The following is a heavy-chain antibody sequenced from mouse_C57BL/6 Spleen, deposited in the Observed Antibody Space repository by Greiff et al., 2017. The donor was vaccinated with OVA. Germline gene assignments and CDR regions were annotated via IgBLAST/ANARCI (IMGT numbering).Heavy chain of an antibody. CDR1: GYTFTSYW. CDR2: IDPSDSYT. V-gene: IGHV1-69*01. Sequence: VQLQQPGAELVMPGASVKLSCKASGYTFTSYWMHWVKQRPGQGLEWIGEIDPSDSYTNYNQKFKGKSTLTVDKSSSTAYMQLSSLTSEDSAVYYCAKLGQGENFDYWGQGTTLTVSS. J-gene: IGHJ2*01. CDR3: AKLGQGENFDY. D-gene: IGHD4-1*01.